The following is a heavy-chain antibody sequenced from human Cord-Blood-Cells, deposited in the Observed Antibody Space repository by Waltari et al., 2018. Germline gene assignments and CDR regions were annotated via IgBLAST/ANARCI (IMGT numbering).Heavy chain of an antibody. CDR1: GFTSSSYE. Sequence: EVQLVESGGGLVQPGGSLRLSCAASGFTSSSYEMNWVRQAPGKGLEWVSYISSSGSTIYYADSVKCRFTISRDNAKNSLYLQMNSLRAEDTAVYYCARDGLGSGNYGSGSYFDYWGQGTLVTVSS. CDR2: ISSSGSTI. J-gene: IGHJ4*02. CDR3: ARDGLGSGNYGSGSYFDY. D-gene: IGHD3-10*01. V-gene: IGHV3-48*03.